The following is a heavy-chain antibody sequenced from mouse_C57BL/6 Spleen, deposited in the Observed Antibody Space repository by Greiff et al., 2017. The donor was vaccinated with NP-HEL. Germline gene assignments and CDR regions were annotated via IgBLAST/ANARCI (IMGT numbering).Heavy chain of an antibody. CDR1: GYTFTSYG. Sequence: QVQLKQSGAELARPGASVKLSCKASGYTFTSYGISWVKQRTGQGLEWIGEIYPRSGNTYYNEKFKGKATLTADKSSSTAYMELRSLTSEDSAVYFCARCYDVRGYFDVWGTRTTVTVSS. CDR3: ARCYDVRGYFDV. V-gene: IGHV1-81*01. D-gene: IGHD2-3*01. J-gene: IGHJ1*03. CDR2: IYPRSGNT.